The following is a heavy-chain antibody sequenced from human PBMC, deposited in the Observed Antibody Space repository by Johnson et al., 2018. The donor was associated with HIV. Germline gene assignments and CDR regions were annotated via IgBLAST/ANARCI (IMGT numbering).Heavy chain of an antibody. CDR3: ARSRSTRIAADAFDI. CDR1: GFTFSTNA. Sequence: QVQLVESGGGLVKPGGSLRLSCAASGFTFSTNAMSWVRQAPGKGLEWVAVISYDGSNKYYEDSVKGRFTISRENSKNTLDLQMNSLKAEDTAVYYCARSRSTRIAADAFDIWGQGTMVTVSS. V-gene: IGHV3-30-3*01. D-gene: IGHD6-13*01. J-gene: IGHJ3*02. CDR2: ISYDGSNK.